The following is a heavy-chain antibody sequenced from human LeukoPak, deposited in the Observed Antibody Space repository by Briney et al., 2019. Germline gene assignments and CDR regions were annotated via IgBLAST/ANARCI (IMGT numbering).Heavy chain of an antibody. Sequence: ASVKVSCKASGYTFTDYYMHWVRQAPGQGLEWMGWINPNRGGTKYAQKFQGRVPLTRDTSTSTAYMELARLRPDDTAVYYCATYDYTFFDYWGQGTLVTVSS. CDR3: ATYDYTFFDY. CDR2: INPNRGGT. J-gene: IGHJ4*02. D-gene: IGHD4-11*01. V-gene: IGHV1-2*02. CDR1: GYTFTDYY.